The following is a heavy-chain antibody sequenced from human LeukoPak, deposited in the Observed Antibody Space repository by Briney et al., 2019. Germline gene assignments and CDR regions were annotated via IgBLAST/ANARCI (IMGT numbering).Heavy chain of an antibody. CDR1: GYSFTSYW. CDR2: IYPGDSDT. Sequence: GESLKISCKGSGYSFTSYWIGWVRQMPGKGLEWIGIIYPGDSDTRYSPSFQGQVTISADKSISTAYLQWSSLKASDTAMYYCARHAQDYGDYEYYFDYWGQGTLVTVSS. J-gene: IGHJ4*02. CDR3: ARHAQDYGDYEYYFDY. V-gene: IGHV5-51*01. D-gene: IGHD4-17*01.